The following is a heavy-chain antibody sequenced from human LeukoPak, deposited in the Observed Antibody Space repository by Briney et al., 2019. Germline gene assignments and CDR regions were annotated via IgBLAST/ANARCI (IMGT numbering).Heavy chain of an antibody. Sequence: RGSLRLSCAASGFTFSSYAMSWVRQAPGKGLEWVSAISGSGGSTYYADSVKGRFTISRDNPKNTLYLQMNSLRAEDTAVYYCAKYRGGITIFGVVYYYGLDVWGQGTTVSVSS. J-gene: IGHJ6*02. CDR3: AKYRGGITIFGVVYYYGLDV. CDR1: GFTFSSYA. CDR2: ISGSGGST. D-gene: IGHD3-3*01. V-gene: IGHV3-23*01.